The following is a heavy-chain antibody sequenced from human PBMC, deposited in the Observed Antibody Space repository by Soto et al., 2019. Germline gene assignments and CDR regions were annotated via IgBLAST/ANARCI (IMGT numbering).Heavy chain of an antibody. Sequence: QLQLQESGSGLVKPSQTLSLTCTISGGSISSGDYSWNWIRQAPGKGLEWIGYIYHSGYTLYNPSLKGRVTISVDKSKNHFSLNLTSVTAADTAVYYCARDQLEGNWFDPWGQGTLVTVSS. J-gene: IGHJ5*02. V-gene: IGHV4-30-2*01. CDR1: GGSISSGDYS. CDR2: IYHSGYT. D-gene: IGHD1-1*01. CDR3: ARDQLEGNWFDP.